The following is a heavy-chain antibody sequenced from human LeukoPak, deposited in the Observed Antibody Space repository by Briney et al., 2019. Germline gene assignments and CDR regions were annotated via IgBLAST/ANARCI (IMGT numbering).Heavy chain of an antibody. V-gene: IGHV3-33*06. CDR1: GFTFSSYG. CDR3: AKEEYQLLFWSPYFDY. D-gene: IGHD2-2*01. Sequence: GGSLRLSCAASGFTFSSYGMHWVRQAPGKGLEWVAVIWYDGSNKYYADSVKGRFTISRDNSKNTLYLQMNSLRAEDTAVYYCAKEEYQLLFWSPYFDYWGQGTLVTVSS. CDR2: IWYDGSNK. J-gene: IGHJ4*02.